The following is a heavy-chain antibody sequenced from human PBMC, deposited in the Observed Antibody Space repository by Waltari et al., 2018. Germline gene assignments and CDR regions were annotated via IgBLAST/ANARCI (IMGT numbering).Heavy chain of an antibody. J-gene: IGHJ6*03. CDR1: GGSISSYY. CDR2: IYTSGST. V-gene: IGHV4-4*07. Sequence: QVQLQESGPGLVKPSETLSLTCTVSGGSISSYYWSWIRQPAGKGLGWIGCIYTSGSTNYNPSLKSRVTMSVDTSKNQFSLKLSSVTAADTAVYYCTRGSSGDYGVDYYYYYYMDVWGKGTTVTVSS. CDR3: TRGSSGDYGVDYYYYYYMDV. D-gene: IGHD3-22*01.